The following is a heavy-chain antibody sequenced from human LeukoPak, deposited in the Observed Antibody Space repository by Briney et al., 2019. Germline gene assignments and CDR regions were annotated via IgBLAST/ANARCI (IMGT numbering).Heavy chain of an antibody. Sequence: GGSLRLSCAVSGFTVSNNYMSWVRQAPGKGLEWVSGISGSGGRTYYADFVKGRFTISRDNSKNTLFLQMNSLRAEDTAVYYCAKDGYTEWLGLYYFDYWGQGTLVTVSS. V-gene: IGHV3-23*01. CDR2: ISGSGGRT. J-gene: IGHJ4*02. CDR3: AKDGYTEWLGLYYFDY. D-gene: IGHD6-19*01. CDR1: GFTVSNNY.